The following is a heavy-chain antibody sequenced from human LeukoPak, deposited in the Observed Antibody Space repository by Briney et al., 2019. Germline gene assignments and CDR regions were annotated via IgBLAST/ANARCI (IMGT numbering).Heavy chain of an antibody. D-gene: IGHD2-2*01. CDR3: ASLYCSSTSCYSYY. CDR2: IYHSGST. CDR1: GGSISSSSYY. J-gene: IGHJ4*02. V-gene: IGHV4-39*07. Sequence: PSETLSLTCTVSGGSISSSSYYWGWIRQPPGKGLEWIGEIYHSGSTNYNPSPKSRVPISVDKSKNQFSLKLSSVTAADTAVYYCASLYCSSTSCYSYYWGQGTLVTVSS.